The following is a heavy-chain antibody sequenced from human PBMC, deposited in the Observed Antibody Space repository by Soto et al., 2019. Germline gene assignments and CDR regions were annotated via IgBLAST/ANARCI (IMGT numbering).Heavy chain of an antibody. D-gene: IGHD2-2*01. V-gene: IGHV4-31*03. CDR3: VRAYASGVFDP. Sequence: PSETLSLTCTVSGGSISRGGHSWTWIRQHPGKGLEWIGYIYYTGSTSYNPSLKGRVTMSVDTSKNQFSLKLRSVTAADTAVYYCVRAYASGVFDPWGQGTLVTVSS. J-gene: IGHJ5*02. CDR1: GGSISRGGHS. CDR2: IYYTGST.